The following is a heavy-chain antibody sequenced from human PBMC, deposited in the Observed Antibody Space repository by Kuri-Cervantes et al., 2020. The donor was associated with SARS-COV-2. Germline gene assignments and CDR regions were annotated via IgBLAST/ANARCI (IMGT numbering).Heavy chain of an antibody. CDR2: ISSNGGST. D-gene: IGHD3-3*01. Sequence: GGSLRLSCSASGFTFSSYAMHWVRQAPGKGLEYVSAISSNGGSTYYADSVKGRFTISRDNSKNTLYLQMSSLRAEDTAVYYCVKVTTYYDFWSGYSYGMDGWGQRTTVTVSS. CDR3: VKVTTYYDFWSGYSYGMDG. J-gene: IGHJ6*02. CDR1: GFTFSSYA. V-gene: IGHV3-64D*08.